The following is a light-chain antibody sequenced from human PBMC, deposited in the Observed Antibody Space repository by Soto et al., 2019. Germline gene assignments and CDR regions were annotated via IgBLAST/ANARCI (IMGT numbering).Light chain of an antibody. CDR2: RNN. CDR3: ASWDDSLRGWV. Sequence: QSVLTQPPSASGTPGQRVTISCPGSYSDIGSNYVYWYQQLPGTAPKLLIYRNNQRPSGVPDRFSGSKSGTSASLAISGLRSEDEADYYCASWDDSLRGWVFGGGTQLTVL. CDR1: YSDIGSNY. V-gene: IGLV1-47*01. J-gene: IGLJ3*02.